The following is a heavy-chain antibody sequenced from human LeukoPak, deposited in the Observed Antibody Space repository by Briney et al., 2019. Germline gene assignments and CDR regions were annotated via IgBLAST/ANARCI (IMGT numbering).Heavy chain of an antibody. CDR1: GGSISSSSYY. CDR3: ARQTGSGLFILP. J-gene: IGHJ4*02. Sequence: SETLSLTCTVSGGSISSSSYYWGWIRQPPGKGLEWIGNIYYSGNTYYNASLKSQVSISIDTSKNQFSLRLTSVAAADTAVYYCARQTGSGLFILPGGQGTLVTVSS. CDR2: IYYSGNT. D-gene: IGHD3/OR15-3a*01. V-gene: IGHV4-39*01.